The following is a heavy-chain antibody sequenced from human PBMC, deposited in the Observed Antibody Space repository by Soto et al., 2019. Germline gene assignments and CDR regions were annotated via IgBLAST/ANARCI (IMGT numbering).Heavy chain of an antibody. J-gene: IGHJ5*02. CDR1: GGSISSDNYY. D-gene: IGHD3-3*01. Sequence: QVQLQESGPGLVKPSQTLSLTCTVSGGSISSDNYYWSWIRQHPGKGLEWIGYIYYSGSTYYNPSLKSRVTIPVDTSKNQFSLKLSSVTAADTAVYYCARWWSGSRQGFDPWGQGTLVTVSS. CDR2: IYYSGST. CDR3: ARWWSGSRQGFDP. V-gene: IGHV4-31*03.